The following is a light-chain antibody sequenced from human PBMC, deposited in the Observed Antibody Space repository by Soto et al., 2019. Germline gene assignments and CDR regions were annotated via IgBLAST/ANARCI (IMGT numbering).Light chain of an antibody. CDR2: RNN. J-gene: IGLJ2*01. CDR1: SSNIEVNY. Sequence: QSVLTQPPSASGTPGQRVTISCSGASSNIEVNYVYWYQKLPGTAPRLLIYRNNQRPSGVPDRFSGSKSGTSASLAISALRSEDEADHYCTVWDDSLRGRLFGGGTKVTVL. CDR3: TVWDDSLRGRL. V-gene: IGLV1-47*01.